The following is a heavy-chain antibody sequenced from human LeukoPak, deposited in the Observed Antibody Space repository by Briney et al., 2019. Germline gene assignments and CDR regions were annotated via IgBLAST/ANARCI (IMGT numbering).Heavy chain of an antibody. CDR3: ARPGPDDKELWLPFDY. Sequence: KGGEALKISCKGSGYSFTSYWIGWVRQMPGKGPEWMGVIYPGDSDTRYSPSFQGQVTISADKSISTAYLQWSSLKASDTAMYYCARPGPDDKELWLPFDYWGQGTLVTVSS. J-gene: IGHJ4*02. CDR2: IYPGDSDT. D-gene: IGHD5-18*01. CDR1: GYSFTSYW. V-gene: IGHV5-51*01.